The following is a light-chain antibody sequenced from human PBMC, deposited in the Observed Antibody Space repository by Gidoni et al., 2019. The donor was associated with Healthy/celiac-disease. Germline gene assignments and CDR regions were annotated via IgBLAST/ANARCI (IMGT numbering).Light chain of an antibody. CDR1: QDISNY. V-gene: IGKV1-33*01. J-gene: IGKJ3*01. CDR3: QQYDNLPRVT. CDR2: DAS. Sequence: LSASVGDRVTITCQASQDISNYLNWYQQKPGKAPKLLIYDASNLETGVPSRFSGSGSGTDFTFTISSLQPEDIATYYCQQYDNLPRVTFGPGTKVDIK.